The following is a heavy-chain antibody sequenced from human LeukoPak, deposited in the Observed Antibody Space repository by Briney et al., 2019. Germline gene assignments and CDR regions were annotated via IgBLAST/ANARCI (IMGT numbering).Heavy chain of an antibody. CDR3: ARGPSVLGAIDN. V-gene: IGHV3-21*01. D-gene: IGHD3-10*01. Sequence: PGGSLRLSCAASGFTFSSYSMNWVRQAPGKGLEWVSSISSSGSYIYYADSVKGRFTISRDNAKDMLYLQMDSLRVEDTAIYYCARGPSVLGAIDNWGQGTLVAVSS. J-gene: IGHJ4*02. CDR2: ISSSGSYI. CDR1: GFTFSSYS.